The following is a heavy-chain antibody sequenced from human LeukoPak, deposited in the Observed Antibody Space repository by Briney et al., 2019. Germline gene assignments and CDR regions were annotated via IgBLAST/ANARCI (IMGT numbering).Heavy chain of an antibody. Sequence: ASVKVSCKASGYTFTSYGISWVRQAPGQGLEWMGWISAYNGNTNYAQKLQGRVTMTTDTSTSTAYMELRSLRSDDTAVYYCARGGIYYDSSGYYIGSLDFDYWGQGTLVTVSS. CDR2: ISAYNGNT. D-gene: IGHD3-22*01. V-gene: IGHV1-18*01. CDR3: ARGGIYYDSSGYYIGSLDFDY. CDR1: GYTFTSYG. J-gene: IGHJ4*02.